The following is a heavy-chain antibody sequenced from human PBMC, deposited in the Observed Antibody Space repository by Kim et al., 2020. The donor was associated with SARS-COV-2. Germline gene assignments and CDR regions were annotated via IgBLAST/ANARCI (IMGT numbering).Heavy chain of an antibody. Sequence: ASVKVSCKSSGYTFTTYAMHWVRQAPGQRLEWMGWINCANGNTKYSQKFQGRVTITRDTSATSAYMELSSLRSEDTAVYYSAREGGSSGRTQDGMDVWGQGTTVTVSS. D-gene: IGHD3-10*01. CDR2: INCANGNT. V-gene: IGHV1-3*01. CDR3: AREGGSSGRTQDGMDV. CDR1: GYTFTTYA. J-gene: IGHJ6*02.